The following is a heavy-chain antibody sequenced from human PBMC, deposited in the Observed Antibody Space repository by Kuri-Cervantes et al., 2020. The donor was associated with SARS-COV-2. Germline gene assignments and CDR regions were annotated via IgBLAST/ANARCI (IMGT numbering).Heavy chain of an antibody. J-gene: IGHJ4*02. CDR2: ISSNGGST. Sequence: ETLSLTCAASGFTFSSYAMHWVRQAPGKGLEYVSAISSNGGSTYYADSVKGRFTISRDNSKNTLYLQMSSLRAEDTAVYYCVKDRSGSGSYYYYFDYWGQGTRGTDSS. D-gene: IGHD3-10*01. V-gene: IGHV3-64D*08. CDR1: GFTFSSYA. CDR3: VKDRSGSGSYYYYFDY.